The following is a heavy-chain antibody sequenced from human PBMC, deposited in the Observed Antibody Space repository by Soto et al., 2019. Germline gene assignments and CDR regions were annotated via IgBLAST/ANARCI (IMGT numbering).Heavy chain of an antibody. CDR2: IYPDDSDT. V-gene: IGHV5-51*01. Sequence: EESLKISCKGSGYRFTNYLIGWVRQMPGKGLEWMGIIYPDDSDTRYSPSFQGQVTISADKSISTAYLQWSSLKASDTAMYYCARQGRFGERYMDVWAKGTTVTVSS. J-gene: IGHJ6*03. D-gene: IGHD3-10*01. CDR3: ARQGRFGERYMDV. CDR1: GYRFTNYL.